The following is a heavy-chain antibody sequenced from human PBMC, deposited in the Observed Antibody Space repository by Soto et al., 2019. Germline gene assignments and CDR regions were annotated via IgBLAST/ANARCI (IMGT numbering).Heavy chain of an antibody. V-gene: IGHV1-46*01. Sequence: ASVKVSCKASGYTFTSYYMHWVRQAPGQGLEWMGIINPSGGSTSYAQKFQGRVTMTRDTSTSTVYMELSSLRSEDTAVYYCARGEGIHCGGDCGTLGGYWGQGTLVTVSS. CDR2: INPSGGST. J-gene: IGHJ4*02. D-gene: IGHD2-21*02. CDR3: ARGEGIHCGGDCGTLGGY. CDR1: GYTFTSYY.